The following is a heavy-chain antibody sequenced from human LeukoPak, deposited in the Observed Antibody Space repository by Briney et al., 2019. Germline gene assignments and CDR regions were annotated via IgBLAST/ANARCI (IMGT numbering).Heavy chain of an antibody. Sequence: GGSLRLSCAASGFTFSSYEMNWVRQAPGKGLEWVSYISSSGSTIYYADSVKGRFTISRDNAKNSLYLQMNSLRAEDTAVYYCARLPYYGMDVWGQGTTVTVSS. J-gene: IGHJ6*02. CDR2: ISSSGSTI. V-gene: IGHV3-48*03. CDR3: ARLPYYGMDV. CDR1: GFTFSSYE.